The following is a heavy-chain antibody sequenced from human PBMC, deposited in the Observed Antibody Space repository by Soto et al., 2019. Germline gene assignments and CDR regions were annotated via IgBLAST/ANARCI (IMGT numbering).Heavy chain of an antibody. V-gene: IGHV1-18*01. Sequence: QVQLVQSGAEVKKPGASVKVSCKTSGYPFTSYGINWVRQAPGQGPEWMGWISAYNGETSYTQKFQIRGTMTTDTSTSTAYMELRSLRSDDTAVYYCARDRLIAVTGLLHYWGQGTLVTVSS. D-gene: IGHD6-19*01. CDR3: ARDRLIAVTGLLHY. J-gene: IGHJ4*02. CDR2: ISAYNGET. CDR1: GYPFTSYG.